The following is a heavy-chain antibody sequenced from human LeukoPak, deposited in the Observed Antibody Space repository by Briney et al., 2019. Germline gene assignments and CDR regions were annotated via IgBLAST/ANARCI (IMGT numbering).Heavy chain of an antibody. Sequence: GASVKVSCKASGGTFSSYAISWVRQAPGQGLEWMGWINPNSGGTNYAQKFQGRVTMTRDTSISTAYMELSRLRSDDTAVYYCARDDPNPPLLGTLWGQGTLVTVSS. CDR1: GGTFSSYA. D-gene: IGHD7-27*01. V-gene: IGHV1-2*02. J-gene: IGHJ4*02. CDR3: ARDDPNPPLLGTL. CDR2: INPNSGGT.